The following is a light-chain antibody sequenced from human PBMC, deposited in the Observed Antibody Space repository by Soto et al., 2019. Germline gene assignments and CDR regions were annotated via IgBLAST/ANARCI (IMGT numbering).Light chain of an antibody. J-gene: IGKJ1*01. V-gene: IGKV3-20*01. CDR2: GAS. CDR1: QSISSSF. CDR3: QQYNNWPPWT. Sequence: ETALTQSPGTLSLSPWEGATLSCRASQSISSSFLAWYQQKPGQARRLLIYGASSRATGIPDRFSGSGSVTDFTLTISRLEDENFAVYNCQQYNNWPPWTFGQGTKVDI.